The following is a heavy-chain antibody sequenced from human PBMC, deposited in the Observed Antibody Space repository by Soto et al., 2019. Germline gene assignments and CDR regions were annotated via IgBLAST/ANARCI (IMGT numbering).Heavy chain of an antibody. J-gene: IGHJ3*02. CDR1: GGSISSGGHY. V-gene: IGHV4-31*03. CDR3: ARDLVGYCDSDAFDI. CDR2: IYYSGST. Sequence: QVQLQESGPGLVKPSQTLSLTCTVSGGSISSGGHYWSWIRQHPGKGLEWIGYIYYSGSTYYNPSLKCRVTITVDTSKNQFSLKLSSVTAADTAVYYCARDLVGYCDSDAFDIWGQGTLVTVSS. D-gene: IGHD4-17*01.